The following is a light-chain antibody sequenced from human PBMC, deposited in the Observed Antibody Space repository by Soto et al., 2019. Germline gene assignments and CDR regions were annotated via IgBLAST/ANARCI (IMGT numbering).Light chain of an antibody. Sequence: QSVLTQPPSVSAAPGQTVTISCSGSSSNIGNNYVSWYQHLPGTAPRLLIFENNKRPSGIPDRFSGSKSGTSATLAITGLQTGDEAEYYCGSWDIRLNINWVFGGGTKLTVL. CDR2: ENN. J-gene: IGLJ3*02. CDR3: GSWDIRLNINWV. CDR1: SSNIGNNY. V-gene: IGLV1-51*02.